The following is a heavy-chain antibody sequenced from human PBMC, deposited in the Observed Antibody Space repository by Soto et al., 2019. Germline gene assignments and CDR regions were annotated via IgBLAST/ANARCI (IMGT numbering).Heavy chain of an antibody. CDR1: GGSISSGDYY. J-gene: IGHJ4*02. CDR2: MYNSWST. Sequence: QVQLQESSPGLVKPSQTLSLTCTVSGGSISSGDYYWNWIRQHPGKGLEWIGYMYNSWSTYYNTSLKSRVTISVDTSKNQFSLKLSSVTAADTAVYYCARDRSGGSCYYDYWGQGTLVTVSS. CDR3: ARDRSGGSCYYDY. D-gene: IGHD2-15*01. V-gene: IGHV4-31*03.